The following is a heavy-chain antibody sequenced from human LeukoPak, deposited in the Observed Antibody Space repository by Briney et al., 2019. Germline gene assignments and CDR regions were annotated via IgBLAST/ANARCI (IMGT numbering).Heavy chain of an antibody. CDR1: GFTFSSFS. Sequence: GGSLRLSCAASGFTFSSFSMNWVRQAPGKGLEWVSSISRSSSYIYYADSVKGRFTISRDNAKNSLYLQMNSLRAEDTAVYCCARDFSDSSGYYWGYYYYYYLDVWGKGTTVTVSS. V-gene: IGHV3-21*01. D-gene: IGHD3-22*01. CDR3: ARDFSDSSGYYWGYYYYYYLDV. J-gene: IGHJ6*03. CDR2: ISRSSSYI.